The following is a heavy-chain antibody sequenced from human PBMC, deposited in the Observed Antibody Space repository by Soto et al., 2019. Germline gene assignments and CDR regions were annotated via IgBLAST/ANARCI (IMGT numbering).Heavy chain of an antibody. CDR2: IIPIFGTA. J-gene: IGHJ3*02. D-gene: IGHD2-2*01. Sequence: SXKVSCKASGGTXNSYAISGVRQAPGQGLEWMGGIIPIFGTANYAQKFQGRVTITADGSTSTAYMELGSLRSEDTAVYYCARDGGYCSSTSPRDCDAFDIWGQGTMVTVSS. V-gene: IGHV1-69*13. CDR1: GGTXNSYA. CDR3: ARDGGYCSSTSPRDCDAFDI.